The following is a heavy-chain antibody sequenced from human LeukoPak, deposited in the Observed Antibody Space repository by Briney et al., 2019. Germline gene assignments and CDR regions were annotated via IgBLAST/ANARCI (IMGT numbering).Heavy chain of an antibody. V-gene: IGHV3-23*01. CDR2: ISGSGGST. Sequence: PGGSLRLSCAASGFTFSSYAMSWVRQAPGKGMEWVSAISGSGGSTYYADSVKGRFTISRDNSKNTLYLQMNSLRAEDTAVYYCAKDKTTDTGENWFDPWGQGTLVTVSS. CDR1: GFTFSSYA. CDR3: AKDKTTDTGENWFDP. D-gene: IGHD4-17*01. J-gene: IGHJ5*02.